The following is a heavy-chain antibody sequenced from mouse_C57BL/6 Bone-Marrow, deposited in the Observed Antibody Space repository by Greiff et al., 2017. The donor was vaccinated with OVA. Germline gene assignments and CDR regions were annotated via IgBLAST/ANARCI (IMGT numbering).Heavy chain of an antibody. Sequence: EVQRVESGPGLVKPSQSLSLTCSVTGYSITSGYYWNWIRQFPGNKLEWMGYISYDGSNNYNPSLKNRISITRDTSKNQFFLKLNSVTTEDTATYYCARDYGNLDYYAMDYWGQGTSVTVSS. CDR1: GYSITSGYY. D-gene: IGHD2-1*01. CDR2: ISYDGSN. J-gene: IGHJ4*01. CDR3: ARDYGNLDYYAMDY. V-gene: IGHV3-6*01.